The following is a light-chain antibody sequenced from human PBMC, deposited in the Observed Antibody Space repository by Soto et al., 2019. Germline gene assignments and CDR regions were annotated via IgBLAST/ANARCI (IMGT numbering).Light chain of an antibody. J-gene: IGKJ3*01. V-gene: IGKV1-5*01. CDR1: QSISSW. CDR3: QQYNSLIFT. Sequence: DIQMTQSPYTLSASVGDRVTITCRASQSISSWLAWYQQKPGKAPKLLIYDASSLESGVPSRFSGSGSGTEFTLTISSLQPDDFATYYCQQYNSLIFTFGPGTKVDIK. CDR2: DAS.